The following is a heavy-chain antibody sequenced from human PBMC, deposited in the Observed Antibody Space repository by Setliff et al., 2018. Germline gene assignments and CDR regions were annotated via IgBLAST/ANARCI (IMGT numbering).Heavy chain of an antibody. J-gene: IGHJ4*02. CDR3: ARDSALHSYHYDSSGYLDY. D-gene: IGHD3-22*01. CDR1: GGSISTYY. Sequence: PSETLSLTCTVSGGSISTYYWSWIRQTPVKGLEWIGYVYYSGTTNYNPLFKSRVTISVDRPKNQFSLKLSSVTAADTDVYYCARDSALHSYHYDSSGYLDYWGQGALVTVSS. V-gene: IGHV4-59*01. CDR2: VYYSGTT.